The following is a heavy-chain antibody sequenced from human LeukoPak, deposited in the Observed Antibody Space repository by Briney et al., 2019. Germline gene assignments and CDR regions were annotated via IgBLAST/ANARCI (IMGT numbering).Heavy chain of an antibody. Sequence: PGGSLRLSCAASGFTFSSYEMNWVRQAPGKGLEWVSYISSSGSTIYYADSVKGRFTISRDNAKNSLYLQMNSLITEDTAFYYCAKNSVGLYRYFDSWGQGTLVTVSS. V-gene: IGHV3-48*03. CDR3: AKNSVGLYRYFDS. J-gene: IGHJ4*03. D-gene: IGHD2-15*01. CDR1: GFTFSSYE. CDR2: ISSSGSTI.